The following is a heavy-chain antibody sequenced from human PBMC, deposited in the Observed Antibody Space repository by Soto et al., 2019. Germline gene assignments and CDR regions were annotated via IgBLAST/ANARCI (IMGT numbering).Heavy chain of an antibody. CDR1: GFTFSAVY. J-gene: IGHJ4*02. CDR3: ARDRGAVTGQSFDY. V-gene: IGHV3-11*05. D-gene: IGHD6-19*01. Sequence: QVQLEESGGGLVKPGGSLRLSCAASGFTFSAVYMSWIRQAPNKGLEYISYISSSGTSANYADSVKGRFTISGDNAKNSLYLQMNSLRAEDTAVYYCARDRGAVTGQSFDYWGQGALVTVSS. CDR2: ISSSGTSA.